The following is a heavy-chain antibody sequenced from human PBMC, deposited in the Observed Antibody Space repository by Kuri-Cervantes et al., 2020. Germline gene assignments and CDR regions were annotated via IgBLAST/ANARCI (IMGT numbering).Heavy chain of an antibody. CDR1: GFTFSSSG. Sequence: GESLKISCAASGFTFSSSGMYWVRQAPGKGLEWVAVIWYDGSNKYYADSVKGRFTISRDNSKNTLYLQMNSLRAEDTAVYYCAREGYCSGGSCSYYFDYWGQGTLVTVSS. J-gene: IGHJ4*02. D-gene: IGHD2-15*01. V-gene: IGHV3-30*19. CDR2: IWYDGSNK. CDR3: AREGYCSGGSCSYYFDY.